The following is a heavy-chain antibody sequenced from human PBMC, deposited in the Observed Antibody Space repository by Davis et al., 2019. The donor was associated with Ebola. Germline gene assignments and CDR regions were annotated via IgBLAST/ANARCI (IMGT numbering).Heavy chain of an antibody. V-gene: IGHV4-61*08. CDR2: IYYSGST. CDR3: ARYNWNEGTFDY. D-gene: IGHD1-20*01. CDR1: GGSISSGGYS. Sequence: SETLSLTCAVSGGSISSGGYSWSWIRQPPGEGLEWIGYIYYSGSTNYNPSLKSRVTISVDTSKDQFSLKLSSVTAADTAVYYCARYNWNEGTFDYWGQGTLVAVSS. J-gene: IGHJ4*02.